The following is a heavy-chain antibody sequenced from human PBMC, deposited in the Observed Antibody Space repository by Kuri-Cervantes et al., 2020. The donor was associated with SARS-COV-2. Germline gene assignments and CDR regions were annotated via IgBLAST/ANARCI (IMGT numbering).Heavy chain of an antibody. D-gene: IGHD3-10*01. J-gene: IGHJ3*02. V-gene: IGHV4-34*01. Sequence: SQTLSLTCAVYGGSFSGYYWSWIRQPPGKGLEWIGEINHSGSTNYNPSLKSRVTMSVDTSKDQFSLKLSSATAADTAVYYCARGGLGFRDHAFDIWGQGTMVTVSS. CDR2: INHSGST. CDR1: GGSFSGYY. CDR3: ARGGLGFRDHAFDI.